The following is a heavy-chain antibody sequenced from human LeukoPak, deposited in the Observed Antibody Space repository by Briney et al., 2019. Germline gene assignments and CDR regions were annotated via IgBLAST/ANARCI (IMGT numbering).Heavy chain of an antibody. J-gene: IGHJ4*02. CDR3: AKDRWTGSYYFDF. V-gene: IGHV3-30*18. D-gene: IGHD4-23*01. CDR1: GFTFSNYD. Sequence: PGGSLRLPCAASGFTFSNYDMHWVRQAPGKGLEWVAVISYDGTDKSYADSVKGRFTISRDNSKSTLYLQMNSLRPADTAVYYCAKDRWTGSYYFDFWGQGALLTVSS. CDR2: ISYDGTDK.